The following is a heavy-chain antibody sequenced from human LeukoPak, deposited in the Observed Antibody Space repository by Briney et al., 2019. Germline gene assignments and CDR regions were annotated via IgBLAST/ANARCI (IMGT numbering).Heavy chain of an antibody. D-gene: IGHD3-9*01. J-gene: IGHJ4*02. V-gene: IGHV3-64D*06. CDR1: GFTFSSYA. Sequence: PGGSLRLSCSASGFTFSSYAMHWVRQAPGKGLEYVSAISSNGGSTYYADSVRSRFTISRDNSKNTLYLQMSSLRAEDTAVYYCVKAGNYDILTGYYNVPPFDYWGQGTLVTVSS. CDR3: VKAGNYDILTGYYNVPPFDY. CDR2: ISSNGGST.